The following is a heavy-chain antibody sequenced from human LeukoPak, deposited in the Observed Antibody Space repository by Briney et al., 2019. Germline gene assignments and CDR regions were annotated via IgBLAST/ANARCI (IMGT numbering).Heavy chain of an antibody. Sequence: PSETLSLTCTVSGGSISSNYWSWLRQPADKGLEWIGRIYTTGSTNYNPSLKSRVTMSVDTSKNQFSLNLCSVTAADTAVYYCATGGGSSGWYRTFDIWGQGTMVTVSS. CDR3: ATGGGSSGWYRTFDI. CDR1: GGSISSNY. CDR2: IYTTGST. J-gene: IGHJ3*02. V-gene: IGHV4-4*07. D-gene: IGHD6-19*01.